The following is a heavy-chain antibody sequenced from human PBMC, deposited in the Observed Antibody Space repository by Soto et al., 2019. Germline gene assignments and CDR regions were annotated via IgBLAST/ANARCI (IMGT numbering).Heavy chain of an antibody. J-gene: IGHJ6*04. CDR3: ARGSVCPGYDMDV. D-gene: IGHD3-16*01. V-gene: IGHV1-18*01. CDR1: GSPFSSYG. Sequence: HVQLGQSGGEVKEPGASVKVSCRASGSPFSSYGIAWVGQAPGLGPEWLGWFSPYNGNTNSAQRFQSSLVLATDTATNTAYMELRSLTSDDTAIYYCARGSVCPGYDMDVWGKGTTVTVSS. CDR2: FSPYNGNT.